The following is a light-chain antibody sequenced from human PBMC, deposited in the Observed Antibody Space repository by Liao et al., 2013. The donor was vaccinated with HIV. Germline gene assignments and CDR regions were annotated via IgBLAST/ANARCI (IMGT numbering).Light chain of an antibody. V-gene: IGLV3-1*01. J-gene: IGLJ1*01. CDR1: KLGDKY. Sequence: SYEVTQPPSVSVSPGQTASITCSGDKLGDKYVCWYQKKPGQSPVLVIYQRTKRPSGISDRFSGSNSGNTATLTISGDPTAPWMRADYYCQAWDEQHELIVFGT. CDR2: QRT. CDR3: QAWDEQHELIV.